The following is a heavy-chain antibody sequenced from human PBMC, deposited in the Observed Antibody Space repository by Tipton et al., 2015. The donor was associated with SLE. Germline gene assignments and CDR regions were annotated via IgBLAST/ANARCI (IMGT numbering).Heavy chain of an antibody. CDR3: ARGRRDGYNYSYYYYYMDV. D-gene: IGHD5-24*01. V-gene: IGHV4-59*01. Sequence: TLSLTCTVSGVSISGYYWSWIRQPPGKGLEWIGYIYYSGSTNYNPSLKSRVTISVDTSKNQFSLKLSSVTAADTAVYYCARGRRDGYNYSYYYYYMDVWGKGTTVTVSS. J-gene: IGHJ6*03. CDR2: IYYSGST. CDR1: GVSISGYY.